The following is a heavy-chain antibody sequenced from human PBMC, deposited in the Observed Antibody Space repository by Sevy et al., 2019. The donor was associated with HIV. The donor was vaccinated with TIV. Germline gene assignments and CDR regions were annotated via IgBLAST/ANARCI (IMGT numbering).Heavy chain of an antibody. CDR2: ISYDGSNK. V-gene: IGHV3-30-3*01. D-gene: IGHD1-26*01. Sequence: GGSLRLSCAASGFTFSSYAMHWVRQAPAKGLEWVAVISYDGSNKYYADSVKGRFTISRDNSKNTLYLQMNSLRAEDTAVYYCARDRVVGATTGSVPDPWGQGTLVTVSS. CDR3: ARDRVVGATTGSVPDP. J-gene: IGHJ5*02. CDR1: GFTFSSYA.